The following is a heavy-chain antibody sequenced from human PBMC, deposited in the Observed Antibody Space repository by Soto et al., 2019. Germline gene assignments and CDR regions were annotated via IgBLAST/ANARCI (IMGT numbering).Heavy chain of an antibody. CDR1: GDSVSGNSAA. CDR2: TYYRSRWYN. CDR3: AREFPSYVSRDSSLHY. D-gene: IGHD2-21*02. V-gene: IGHV6-1*01. Sequence: SPTLSLTGAISGDSVSGNSAAWNWIRQSPSRGLEWLGRTYYRSRWYNDYAVSVKSRITVTPDTSKNQFSLHLNSVTPEDTAVYYCAREFPSYVSRDSSLHYWGQGALLTVSS. J-gene: IGHJ4*02.